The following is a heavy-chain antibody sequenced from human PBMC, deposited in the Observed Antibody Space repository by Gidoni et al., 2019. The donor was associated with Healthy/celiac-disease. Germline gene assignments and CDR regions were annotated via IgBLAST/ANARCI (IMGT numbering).Heavy chain of an antibody. Sequence: QVQLVESGGGLVKHEGSLSRPGAARGCTFSDCYMSGTRQAPGKGLEWVSYISSSGSTIYYADSVKGRFTISRDNAKNSLYLQMNSLRAEDTAVYYCARERGYNWNYVYYGMDVWGQVTTVTVSS. CDR2: ISSSGSTI. J-gene: IGHJ6*02. CDR3: ARERGYNWNYVYYGMDV. V-gene: IGHV3-11*01. CDR1: GCTFSDCY. D-gene: IGHD1-20*01.